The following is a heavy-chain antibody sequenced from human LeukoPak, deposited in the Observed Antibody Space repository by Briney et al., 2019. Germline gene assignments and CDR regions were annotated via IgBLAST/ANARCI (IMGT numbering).Heavy chain of an antibody. CDR2: IKQDGSEK. V-gene: IGHV3-7*01. CDR1: GFTFSSYW. J-gene: IGHJ5*02. D-gene: IGHD3-16*01. Sequence: SGGSLRLSCAASGFTFSSYWMSWVRQAPGKGLEWVANIKQDGSEKYYVDSVKGRFTIFRDNARNSLYLQMNSLRAEDTAVYYCASHSYGYNHWGQGTLVIVSS. CDR3: ASHSYGYNH.